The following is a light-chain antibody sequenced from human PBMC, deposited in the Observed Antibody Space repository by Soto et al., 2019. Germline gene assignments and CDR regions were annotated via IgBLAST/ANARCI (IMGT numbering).Light chain of an antibody. J-gene: IGKJ5*01. CDR3: QQRINWPQIT. CDR2: DAS. V-gene: IGKV3-11*01. CDR1: QSVSSY. Sequence: EIVLTQSPATLSLSPGERATISCRASQSVSSYLAWYQQKPCQAPRLLIYDASNRATGIPARFSGSGSGTDFTINISSLETEYFVVYYCQQRINWPQITFGQGTRREIK.